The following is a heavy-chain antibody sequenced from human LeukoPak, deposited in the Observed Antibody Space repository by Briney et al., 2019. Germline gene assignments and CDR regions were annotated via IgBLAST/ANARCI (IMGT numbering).Heavy chain of an antibody. CDR3: AKDHCTRASCDGYPGH. D-gene: IGHD2-2*03. CDR2: IHFDGSPK. CDR1: GFTFSSYG. Sequence: PGGSLRLSCAASGFTFSSYGMHWVRQAPGKGLEWVAFIHFDGSPKYSGDSVKGRFTVSRDNSKNTLYLQMNSLRPEDTAVYYCAKDHCTRASCDGYPGHWGQGTLVTVSS. V-gene: IGHV3-30*02. J-gene: IGHJ4*02.